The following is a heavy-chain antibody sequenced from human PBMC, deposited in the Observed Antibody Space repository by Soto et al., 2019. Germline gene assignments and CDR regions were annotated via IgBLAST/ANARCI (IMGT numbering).Heavy chain of an antibody. J-gene: IGHJ6*02. V-gene: IGHV1-69*13. CDR1: GGTFSSYA. CDR3: ARDAGDYYDTRYYYYYGMDV. Sequence: ASVKVSCKASGGTFSSYAISWVRQAPGQGLEWMGGIIPIFGTANYAQKFQGRVTITADESTSTAYMELSSLRSEDTAVYYCARDAGDYYDTRYYYYYGMDVWGQGTTVTVSS. D-gene: IGHD3-22*01. CDR2: IIPIFGTA.